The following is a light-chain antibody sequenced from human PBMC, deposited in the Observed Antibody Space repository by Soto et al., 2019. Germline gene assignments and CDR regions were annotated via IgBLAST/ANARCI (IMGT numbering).Light chain of an antibody. CDR1: SSDVGGYNY. V-gene: IGLV2-14*01. CDR2: DVS. Sequence: QSVLTQPASVSGSPGQSITISCTGTSSDVGGYNYVSWYQQHPGKAPKLMIYDVSNRPSGVSNRFAGSKSGNTASLTISGRQAEDEADYYCSSYASGSRGVFGGGTKLTVL. CDR3: SSYASGSRGV. J-gene: IGLJ2*01.